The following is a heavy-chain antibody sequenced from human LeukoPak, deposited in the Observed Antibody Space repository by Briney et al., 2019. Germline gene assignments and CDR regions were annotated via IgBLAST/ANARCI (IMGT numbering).Heavy chain of an antibody. Sequence: SETLSLTCTVSGGSISSGGYYWSWIRQHPGKGLEWTGYIYYSGSTYYNPSLKSRVTISVDTSKNQFSLKLSSVTAADTAVYYCARSATPYYYGSGSYSWFDPWGQGTLVTVSS. CDR3: ARSATPYYYGSGSYSWFDP. D-gene: IGHD3-10*01. CDR1: GGSISSGGYY. J-gene: IGHJ5*02. V-gene: IGHV4-31*03. CDR2: IYYSGST.